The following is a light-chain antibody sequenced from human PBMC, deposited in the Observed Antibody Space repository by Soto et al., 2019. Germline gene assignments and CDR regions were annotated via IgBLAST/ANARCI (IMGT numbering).Light chain of an antibody. CDR2: EDN. CDR3: GTWDSSLSAVL. J-gene: IGLJ2*01. CDR1: SSNIGNNY. V-gene: IGLV1-51*02. Sequence: QSVLTQPPSVSAAPGQTVTISCSGSSSNIGNNYVSWYQQLPGTAPKLLIHEDNKRPSGIPDRFSGSKSGTSATLGITGLLTGDEADYYCGTWDSSLSAVLFGGRTKLTVL.